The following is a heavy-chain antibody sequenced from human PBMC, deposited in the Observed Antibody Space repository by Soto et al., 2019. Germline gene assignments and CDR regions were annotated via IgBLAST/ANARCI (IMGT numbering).Heavy chain of an antibody. J-gene: IGHJ6*02. Sequence: GGSLRLSCAASGFTFTSYGMHWVRQAPGKGLEWMALILHDGSAEYYADSVKGRFTISRDNSKNTLYLQMNSLRAEDTAVYYCARSRDGYSFYFYYGMDGWGQGTTVTVSS. V-gene: IGHV3-30*03. CDR3: ARSRDGYSFYFYYGMDG. CDR1: GFTFTSYG. D-gene: IGHD4-4*01. CDR2: ILHDGSAE.